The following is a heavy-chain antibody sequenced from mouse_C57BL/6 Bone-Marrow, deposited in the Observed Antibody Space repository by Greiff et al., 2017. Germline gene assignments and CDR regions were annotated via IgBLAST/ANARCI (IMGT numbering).Heavy chain of an antibody. CDR1: GYTFTSYW. CDR2: IHPNSGST. D-gene: IGHD2-13*01. V-gene: IGHV1-64*01. CDR3: AIWYYYGDYYFDY. J-gene: IGHJ2*01. Sequence: QVQLKQPGAELVKPGASVKLSCKASGYTFTSYWMHWVKQRPGQGLEWIGMIHPNSGSTNYNEKFKSKATLTVDKSSSTAYMQLSSLTSEDSAVYYCAIWYYYGDYYFDYWGQGTTLTVSS.